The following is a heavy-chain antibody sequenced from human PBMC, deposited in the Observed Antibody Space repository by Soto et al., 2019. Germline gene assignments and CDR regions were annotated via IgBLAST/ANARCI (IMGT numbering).Heavy chain of an antibody. V-gene: IGHV1-3*01. J-gene: IGHJ5*02. CDR3: ARDTGGGDAA. Sequence: ASVKVSCKPSGYTFTDLYIHWVRQAPGQRLEWMGWINVDNGDTKYSPKFQGRVTIARDTSASTAYMDLSSLRSEDRAVYYCARDTGGGDAAWGQGTLVTVSS. CDR1: GYTFTDLY. CDR2: INVDNGDT. D-gene: IGHD2-21*02.